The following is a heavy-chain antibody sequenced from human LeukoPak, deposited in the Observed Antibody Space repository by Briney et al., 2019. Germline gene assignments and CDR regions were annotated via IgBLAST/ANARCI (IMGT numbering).Heavy chain of an antibody. V-gene: IGHV4-59*05. CDR3: ARVSHIAARPGFDY. CDR2: IYYSGST. CDR1: GFTVSSNY. Sequence: GSLRLSCAASGFTVSSNYMSWVRQAPGKGLEWIGSIYYSGSTYYNPSLKSRVTISVDTSKNQFSLKLSSVTAADTAVYYCARVSHIAARPGFDYWGQGTLVTVSS. D-gene: IGHD6-6*01. J-gene: IGHJ4*02.